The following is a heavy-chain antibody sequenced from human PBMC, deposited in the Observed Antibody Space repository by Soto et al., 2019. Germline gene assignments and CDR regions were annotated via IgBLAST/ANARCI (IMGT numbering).Heavy chain of an antibody. CDR1: GGTFSSYA. CDR3: ARSIAAAGLYYYGMDV. J-gene: IGHJ6*02. D-gene: IGHD6-13*01. V-gene: IGHV1-69*06. Sequence: QVQLVQSGAEVKKPGSSVKVSCKASGGTFSSYAISWVRQAPGQELEWMGGIIPIFGTANYAQKFQSRVTITADKSTSTAYMELSSLRSEDTAVYYCARSIAAAGLYYYGMDVWGQGTTVTVSS. CDR2: IIPIFGTA.